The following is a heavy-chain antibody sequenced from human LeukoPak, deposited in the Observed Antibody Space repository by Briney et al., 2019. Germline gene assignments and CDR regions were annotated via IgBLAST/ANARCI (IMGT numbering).Heavy chain of an antibody. CDR2: IYPGDSDT. J-gene: IGHJ4*02. Sequence: GESLKISCKGSGYSFTSYWIGWVRQMPGKGLEWMGIIYPGDSDTRYSPSFQGQVTISADKSISTAYLQWSSLKASDTAMYYCARHLYYHGSSGYYLFDYWGQGTLVTVSS. V-gene: IGHV5-51*01. CDR1: GYSFTSYW. D-gene: IGHD3-22*01. CDR3: ARHLYYHGSSGYYLFDY.